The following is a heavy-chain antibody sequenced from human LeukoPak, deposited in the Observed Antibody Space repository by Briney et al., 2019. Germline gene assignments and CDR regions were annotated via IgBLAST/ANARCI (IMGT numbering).Heavy chain of an antibody. D-gene: IGHD5-18*01. V-gene: IGHV4-30-4*07. CDR3: ALNRGYSYGFMSDAFDI. CDR1: GGSISSGGYS. Sequence: SETLSLTCAVSGGSISSGGYSWSWIRQPPGKGLEWIGYIYYSGSTYYNPSLKSRVTISVDTSKNQFSLKLSSVTAADTAVYYCALNRGYSYGFMSDAFDIWGQGTMVTVSS. J-gene: IGHJ3*02. CDR2: IYYSGST.